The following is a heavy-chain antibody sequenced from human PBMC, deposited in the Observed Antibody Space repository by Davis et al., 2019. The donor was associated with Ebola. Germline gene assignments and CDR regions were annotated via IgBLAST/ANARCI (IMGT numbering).Heavy chain of an antibody. J-gene: IGHJ4*02. CDR1: GGSISSSSYY. CDR2: IYYSGST. V-gene: IGHV4-39*07. Sequence: PSETLSLTCTVSGGSISSSSYYWGWIRQPPGKGLEWIGSIYYSGSTYYNPSLKSRVTIPVDTSKNQFSLKLSSVTAADTAVYYCARDVSAGATHWGQGTLVTVSS. D-gene: IGHD6-25*01. CDR3: ARDVSAGATH.